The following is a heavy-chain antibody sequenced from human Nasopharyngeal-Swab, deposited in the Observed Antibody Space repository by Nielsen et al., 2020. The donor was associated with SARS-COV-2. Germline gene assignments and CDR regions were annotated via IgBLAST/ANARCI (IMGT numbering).Heavy chain of an antibody. J-gene: IGHJ4*02. Sequence: SVTLSPTRTVSGGSLSNRSYYWGWTRQTPGKGLEWIGSIYYSGSTYYNPCLKSRVTISVDTSKNQFSLKLSSVTAADTAVYYCARRGITICGVVTFDYWGQGTLVTVSS. CDR2: IYYSGST. V-gene: IGHV4-39*01. CDR3: ARRGITICGVVTFDY. CDR1: GGSLSNRSYY. D-gene: IGHD3-3*01.